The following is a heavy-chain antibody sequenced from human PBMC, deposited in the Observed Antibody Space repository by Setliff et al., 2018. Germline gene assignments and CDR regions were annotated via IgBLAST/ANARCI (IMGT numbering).Heavy chain of an antibody. J-gene: IGHJ4*02. CDR1: GGSFSGYY. CDR2: INHSGST. CDR3: ARGPCSSTSCYAAY. D-gene: IGHD2-2*01. Sequence: SETLSLTCAVYGGSFSGYYWSWIRQPPGKGLEWIGEINHSGSTNYNPSLKSRVTISVDTSKNQFSLKVNSVTAAGTAVYYCARGPCSSTSCYAAYWGQGTLVTVSS. V-gene: IGHV4-34*01.